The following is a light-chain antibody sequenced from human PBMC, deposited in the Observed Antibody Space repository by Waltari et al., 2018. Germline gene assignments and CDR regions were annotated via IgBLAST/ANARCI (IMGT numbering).Light chain of an antibody. Sequence: QSALTQPASVSGSPGQSITISCTGTRSDIGAYKYVSWYQQHPGKAPKLIIYEVRNRPSGVSNRFSGSKSGNTASLSISGLQAEDEADYYCISFTSSVTYVFGTGTRVTVV. V-gene: IGLV2-14*01. CDR3: ISFTSSVTYV. CDR2: EVR. J-gene: IGLJ1*01. CDR1: RSDIGAYKY.